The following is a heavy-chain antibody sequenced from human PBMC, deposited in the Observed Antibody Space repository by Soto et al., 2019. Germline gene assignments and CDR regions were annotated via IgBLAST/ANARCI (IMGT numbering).Heavy chain of an antibody. J-gene: IGHJ4*02. Sequence: EVQLVESGGGLVQPGGSLRLSCAASGFTFSNYDMHWVRQTTGKGLEWVSGIGTVGDTYYSGSVKGRFSISRENAKNSFYLQMNSLRAEDPAVYYCASGGLYICGQGTLVTVS. V-gene: IGHV3-13*01. CDR1: GFTFSNYD. CDR2: IGTVGDT. CDR3: ASGGLYI. D-gene: IGHD3-16*01.